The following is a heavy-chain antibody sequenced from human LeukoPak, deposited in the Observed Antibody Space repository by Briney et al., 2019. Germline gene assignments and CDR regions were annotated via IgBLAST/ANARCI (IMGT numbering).Heavy chain of an antibody. Sequence: PGGSLRLSCAASGFTFSSYAMHWVRQAPGKGLEWVAVISYDGSNKYYADSVKGRFTISRDNSKNTLYLQMNSLRAEDTAVYYCARAKYCSSTSCPFDYWGQGTLVTVSS. CDR3: ARAKYCSSTSCPFDY. V-gene: IGHV3-30*04. CDR2: ISYDGSNK. D-gene: IGHD2-2*01. CDR1: GFTFSSYA. J-gene: IGHJ4*02.